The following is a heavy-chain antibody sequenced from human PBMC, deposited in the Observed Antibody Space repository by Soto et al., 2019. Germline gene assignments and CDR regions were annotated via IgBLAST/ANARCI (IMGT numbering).Heavy chain of an antibody. Sequence: GEAQPISEERPGDKFARSRSGCEHQMKGKGLDWMGVIYPGDSDTRYSPSFHGQVTISADKSISTAYLQWSSLKASDTAMYFCARLPGVRGVFDGFNVLGQGTMVPV. CDR2: IYPGDSDT. J-gene: IGHJ3*01. CDR3: ARLPGVRGVFDGFNV. V-gene: IGHV5-51*07. D-gene: IGHD3-10*01. CDR1: GDKFARSR.